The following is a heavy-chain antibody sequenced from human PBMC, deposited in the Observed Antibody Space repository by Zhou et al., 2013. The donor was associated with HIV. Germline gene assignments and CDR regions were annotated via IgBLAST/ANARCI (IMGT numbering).Heavy chain of an antibody. J-gene: IGHJ5*02. CDR1: NYIYVKYG. Sequence: QVHLVQSGAEVKKPGASVIVSCKSSNYIYVKYGISWVRQAPGQGLEWMGWINPNSGGTNFAQKFQGRVTMTRDTSTTTVHMELNRLTFDDTAMYYCAKERSNWSLGSWGQGTLVTVSS. CDR2: INPNSGGT. V-gene: IGHV1-18*01. D-gene: IGHD3-10*01. CDR3: AKERSNWSLGS.